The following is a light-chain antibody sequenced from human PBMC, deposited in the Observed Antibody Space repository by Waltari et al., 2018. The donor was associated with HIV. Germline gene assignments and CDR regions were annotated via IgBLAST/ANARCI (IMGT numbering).Light chain of an antibody. Sequence: QSVLTQTPSASGSPGQSVTISCTGTSSDVGGYNYVCWYQLRPGKAPKLIIYEVYNRPAAFPARFSGSKSGNTAALTVSVLQAEYEADYYCSSYAGSKTLGVFGGGTRLTVL. CDR3: SSYAGSKTLGV. J-gene: IGLJ3*02. CDR1: SSDVGGYNY. CDR2: EVY. V-gene: IGLV2-8*01.